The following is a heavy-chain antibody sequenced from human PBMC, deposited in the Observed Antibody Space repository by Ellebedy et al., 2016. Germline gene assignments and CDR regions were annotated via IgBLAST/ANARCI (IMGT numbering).Heavy chain of an antibody. CDR3: ASGNRAAAGPRGAFDI. J-gene: IGHJ3*02. CDR1: GFTFSSYS. Sequence: GESLKISCAASGFTFSSYSMNWVRQAPGKGLEWVSSISSSSSYIYYADSVKGRFTISRDNAKNSLSLQMNSLRAEDTAVYYCASGNRAAAGPRGAFDIWGQGTMVTVSS. CDR2: ISSSSSYI. D-gene: IGHD6-13*01. V-gene: IGHV3-21*01.